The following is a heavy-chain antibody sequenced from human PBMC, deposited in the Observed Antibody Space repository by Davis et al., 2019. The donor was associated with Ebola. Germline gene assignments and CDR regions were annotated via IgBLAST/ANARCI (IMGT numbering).Heavy chain of an antibody. CDR2: IYYSGST. CDR3: AIDLGGSGYYDAFDI. D-gene: IGHD3-22*01. J-gene: IGHJ3*02. V-gene: IGHV4-59*01. CDR1: GGSITSSY. Sequence: MPSETLSLTCPVSGGSITSSYWSWIRQPPGKGLEWIGYIYYSGSTNYNPSLKSRVTISVDTSKNQFSLKLSSVTAADTAVYYCAIDLGGSGYYDAFDIWGQGTMVTVSS.